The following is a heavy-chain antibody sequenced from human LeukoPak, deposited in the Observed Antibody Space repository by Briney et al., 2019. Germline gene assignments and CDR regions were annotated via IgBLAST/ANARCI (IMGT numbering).Heavy chain of an antibody. Sequence: GGSLRLSCEVFGFTFSTSAMSWVHQAPGKGLEWVSGIRASDDTTYYVDSVKGRFTVSRDNSKNTLYLQMNSLRVEDTAVYYCRFYISGSDYWGQGTLVTVSS. CDR3: RFYISGSDY. CDR1: GFTFSTSA. CDR2: IRASDDTT. J-gene: IGHJ4*02. V-gene: IGHV3-23*01. D-gene: IGHD3-22*01.